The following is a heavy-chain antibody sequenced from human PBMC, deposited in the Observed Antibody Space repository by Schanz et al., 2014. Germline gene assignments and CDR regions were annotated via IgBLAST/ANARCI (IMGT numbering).Heavy chain of an antibody. Sequence: EVQLVESGGGLVKPGGSLRLSCVASGFPFSTYSIHWVRQAPGKGLEWVSYIRSDNNYIYYADSVKGRFTISRDNAKNSLYLQMNSLRAEDTAVYYCARSYSSGWYPYYYGMDVWGQGTTVTVSS. D-gene: IGHD6-19*01. CDR1: GFPFSTYS. CDR3: ARSYSSGWYPYYYGMDV. CDR2: IRSDNNYI. V-gene: IGHV3-21*01. J-gene: IGHJ6*02.